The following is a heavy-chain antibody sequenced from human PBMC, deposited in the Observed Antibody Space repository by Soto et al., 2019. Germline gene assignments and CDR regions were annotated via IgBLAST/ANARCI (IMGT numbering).Heavy chain of an antibody. J-gene: IGHJ4*02. D-gene: IGHD3-22*01. V-gene: IGHV3-13*04. Sequence: QSGGSLRISCSASGFTFSSYDMHWVCQGTGKGXEXVXXXGXTXXXYXXXXAKGRFTISRENAKNSLYLQMNSLRAGDTAIYFCARAIGPTLFDYWGQGTLVTVSS. CDR3: ARAIGPTLFDY. CDR2: XGXTXXX. CDR1: GFTFSSYD.